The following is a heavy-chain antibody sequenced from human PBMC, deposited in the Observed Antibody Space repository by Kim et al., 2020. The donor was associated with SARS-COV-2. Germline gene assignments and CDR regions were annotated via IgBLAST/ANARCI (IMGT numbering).Heavy chain of an antibody. CDR2: ISSSSIYI. CDR3: ARAARYCSSTSCYDY. J-gene: IGHJ4*02. D-gene: IGHD2-2*01. V-gene: IGHV3-21*01. Sequence: GGSLRLSCAASGFIFSSYSMNWVRQAPGKGLEWVSSISSSSIYIYYADSVKGRFTISRDNAKNSLYLQMNSLRAEDTAVYYCARAARYCSSTSCYDYWGQGTLVTVSS. CDR1: GFIFSSYS.